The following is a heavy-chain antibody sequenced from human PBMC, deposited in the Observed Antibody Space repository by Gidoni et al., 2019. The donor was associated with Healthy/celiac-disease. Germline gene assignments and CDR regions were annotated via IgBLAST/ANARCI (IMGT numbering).Heavy chain of an antibody. CDR1: GGSISSYY. J-gene: IGHJ6*02. V-gene: IGHV4-4*07. D-gene: IGHD2-2*01. CDR3: ARLLCSSTSCYGYYYGMDV. Sequence: QVQLQESGPGLVQPSETLSLTCTVSGGSISSYYWSWIRQPAGKGLEWIGRIYTSGSTNYNPSLKSRVTMSVDTSKNQFSLKLSSVTAADTAVYYCARLLCSSTSCYGYYYGMDVWGQGTTVTVSS. CDR2: IYTSGST.